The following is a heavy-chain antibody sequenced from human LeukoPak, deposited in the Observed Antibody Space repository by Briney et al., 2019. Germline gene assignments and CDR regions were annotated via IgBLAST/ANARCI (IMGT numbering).Heavy chain of an antibody. J-gene: IGHJ2*01. CDR2: TYYRSKWYN. CDR1: GDSVSSNSAA. V-gene: IGHV6-1*01. Sequence: SQTLSLTCAISGDSVSSNSAAWSWIRQSPSRGLEWLGRTYYRSKWYNNYAVSVKSRITINADTSKNQFSLQLNYVTPDDTAVYYCARARGYFDLWGRGTLVTVSS. CDR3: ARARGYFDL.